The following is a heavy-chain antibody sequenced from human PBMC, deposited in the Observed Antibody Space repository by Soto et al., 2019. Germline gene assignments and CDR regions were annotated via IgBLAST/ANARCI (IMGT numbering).Heavy chain of an antibody. J-gene: IGHJ6*02. V-gene: IGHV3-23*01. CDR2: ISGSGGST. CDR3: AKDPVVAASYYYYGMDV. CDR1: GFTFSSYA. Sequence: GGSLRLSCAASGFTFSSYAMSWVRQAPGKGLEWVSAISGSGGSTYYADSVMGRFTISRDNSKNTLYLQMNSLRAEDTAVYYCAKDPVVAASYYYYGMDVWGQGTTVTVSS. D-gene: IGHD2-15*01.